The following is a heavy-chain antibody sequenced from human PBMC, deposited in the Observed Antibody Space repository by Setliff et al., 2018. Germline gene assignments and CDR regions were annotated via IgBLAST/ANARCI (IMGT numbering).Heavy chain of an antibody. CDR2: IYPGDSDT. V-gene: IGHV5-51*01. D-gene: IGHD1-1*01. CDR1: GYSFSNYW. Sequence: PGESLKISCKGSGYSFSNYWIGWVRQMPGKGLEWMGFIYPGDSDTRYSPSFQGQVTISADKSISTAYLQWSTLMASDTAIYYRVRDANDGLQHWGQGTLVTVSS. J-gene: IGHJ1*01. CDR3: VRDANDGLQH.